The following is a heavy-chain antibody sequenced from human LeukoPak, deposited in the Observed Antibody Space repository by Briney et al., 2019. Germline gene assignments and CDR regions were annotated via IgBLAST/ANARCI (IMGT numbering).Heavy chain of an antibody. Sequence: GGSLRLSCAASGFTFSSYWMRWFRQAPGKGLEWVATIKEDGSQKYYVDSVKGRFTISRDNAKNSLYLQVNSLRAEDTAVYYCARPARSSSDIWGQGTMVAVTS. J-gene: IGHJ3*02. CDR3: ARPARSSSDI. V-gene: IGHV3-7*01. CDR2: IKEDGSQK. CDR1: GFTFSSYW.